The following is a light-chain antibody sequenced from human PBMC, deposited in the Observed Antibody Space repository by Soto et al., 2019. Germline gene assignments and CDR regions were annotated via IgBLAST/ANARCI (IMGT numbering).Light chain of an antibody. CDR3: QQYKIWPPWT. V-gene: IGKV3-15*01. CDR2: GAS. CDR1: QSISNH. Sequence: ERVITQSSATLSISPVERATLSCRASQSISNHLAWYQQTPGQTPRLLIYGASTRATGIPARFSGSGSGTDFTLTISCLQSEDFAVYYCQQYKIWPPWTFGKGTKVDIK. J-gene: IGKJ1*01.